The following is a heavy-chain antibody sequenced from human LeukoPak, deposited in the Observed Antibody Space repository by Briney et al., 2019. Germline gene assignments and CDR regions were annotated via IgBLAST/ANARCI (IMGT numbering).Heavy chain of an antibody. Sequence: ASVKVSCKASGYTFTGYYMHWVRQAPGQGLEWMGRINPNSGGTNYAQEFQGRVTMTRDTSISTAYMELSRLRSDDTAVYYCAREFEVVVAATDYWGQGTLVTVSS. CDR3: AREFEVVVAATDY. V-gene: IGHV1-2*06. CDR1: GYTFTGYY. D-gene: IGHD2-15*01. CDR2: INPNSGGT. J-gene: IGHJ4*02.